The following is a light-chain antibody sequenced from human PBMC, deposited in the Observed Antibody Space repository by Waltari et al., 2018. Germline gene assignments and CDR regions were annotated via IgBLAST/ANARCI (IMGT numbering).Light chain of an antibody. CDR3: QQYNNWPPDPT. Sequence: IVMTQSPATLSVFPGERATLPCRASQSINSNLAWYQQKPGQAPRPLIYGASPRATGIPDRLTGSGAGIAFTLTINSLQSEDFAVYYCQQYNNWPPDPTFGQGTKVEIK. V-gene: IGKV3D-15*01. CDR2: GAS. CDR1: QSINSN. J-gene: IGKJ1*01.